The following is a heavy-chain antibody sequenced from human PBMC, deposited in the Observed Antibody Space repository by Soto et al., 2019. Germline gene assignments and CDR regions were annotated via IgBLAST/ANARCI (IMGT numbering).Heavy chain of an antibody. V-gene: IGHV4-31*03. D-gene: IGHD2-15*01. CDR2: IYYSGST. Sequence: SETLSLTCTVSGGSISSGGYYWSWIRQHPGKGLERIGYIYYSGSTYYNPSLKSRVTISVDTSKNQFSLKLSSVTAADTAVYYCARGYCSGGSCYYAPGAFDIWGQGTMVTVSS. CDR3: ARGYCSGGSCYYAPGAFDI. CDR1: GGSISSGGYY. J-gene: IGHJ3*02.